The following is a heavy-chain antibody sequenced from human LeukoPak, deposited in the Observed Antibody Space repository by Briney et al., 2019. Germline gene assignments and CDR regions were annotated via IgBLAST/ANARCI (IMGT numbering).Heavy chain of an antibody. V-gene: IGHV3-53*01. CDR2: IYSSIGT. CDR1: GFTFSDYH. D-gene: IGHD7-27*01. CDR3: AKDDGLTGIDY. J-gene: IGHJ4*02. Sequence: PGGSLRLSCAASGFTFSDYHMSWVRQAPGKGLEWVSVIYSSIGTDYADSVKGRFTISRDNSKNTVYLQMNSLRAEDTAVYYCAKDDGLTGIDYWGQGSLVTVSS.